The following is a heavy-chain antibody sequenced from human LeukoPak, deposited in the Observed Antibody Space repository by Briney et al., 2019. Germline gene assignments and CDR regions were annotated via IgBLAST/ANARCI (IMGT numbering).Heavy chain of an antibody. V-gene: IGHV3-30-3*01. CDR3: ARAPSSSWHRFDS. CDR2: ISYDGSHQ. Sequence: GGSLRLSCAASGFTFNTYAMHWVRQAPDKGLEWVAVISYDGSHQSYADSVKGRFTISRDNSKNTLSLGVNNVRVEDSSVYYCARAPSSSWHRFDSWGQGTLLTVSS. D-gene: IGHD6-13*01. CDR1: GFTFNTYA. J-gene: IGHJ4*02.